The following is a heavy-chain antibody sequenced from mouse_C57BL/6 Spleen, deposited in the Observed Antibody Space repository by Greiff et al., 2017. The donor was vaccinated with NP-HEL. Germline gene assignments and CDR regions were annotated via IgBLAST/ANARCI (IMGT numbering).Heavy chain of an antibody. V-gene: IGHV5-4*01. CDR3: ATWDGYDRDAMDY. CDR1: GFTFSSYA. Sequence: EVQRVESGGGLVKPGGSLKLSCAASGFTFSSYAMSWVRQTPEKRLEWVATISDGGSYTYYPDNVKGRFTISRDNAKNNLYLQMSHLKSEDTAMYYCATWDGYDRDAMDYWGQGTSVTVSS. J-gene: IGHJ4*01. D-gene: IGHD2-2*01. CDR2: ISDGGSYT.